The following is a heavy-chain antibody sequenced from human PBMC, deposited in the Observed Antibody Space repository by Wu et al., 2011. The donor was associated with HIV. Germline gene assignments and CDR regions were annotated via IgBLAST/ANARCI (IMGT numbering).Heavy chain of an antibody. Sequence: QVQLVQSGAEVKKPGASVKVSCKASGYTYTTYGVSWVRQAPGQGLEWMGWISTYNGNTNYVQNLQGRVTLTTDTSTNTACMELRSLRSDDTAVYYCARDESGTSSYYGMDVWGQGTTVTVSS. V-gene: IGHV1-18*01. J-gene: IGHJ6*02. CDR3: ARDESGTSSYYGMDV. CDR1: GYTYTTYG. CDR2: ISTYNGNT. D-gene: IGHD1-26*01.